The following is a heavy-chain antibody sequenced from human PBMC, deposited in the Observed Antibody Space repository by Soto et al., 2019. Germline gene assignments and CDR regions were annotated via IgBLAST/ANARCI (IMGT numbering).Heavy chain of an antibody. D-gene: IGHD6-6*01. J-gene: IGHJ4*02. Sequence: GGSLRLSCAASGFIFSHYWMSWVRQAPGRRLEWVANLKEDGTKTYYVDSMKGRFTISRDNAKNSLFLQMNSLRVEDTAVYYCARIGYSSSSFDFWGQGTLVTVSS. CDR3: ARIGYSSSSFDF. CDR2: LKEDGTKT. V-gene: IGHV3-7*01. CDR1: GFIFSHYW.